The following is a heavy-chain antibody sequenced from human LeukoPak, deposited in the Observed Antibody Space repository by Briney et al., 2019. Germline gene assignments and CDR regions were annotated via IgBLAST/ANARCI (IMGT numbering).Heavy chain of an antibody. D-gene: IGHD3-10*01. CDR2: INPSGGST. V-gene: IGHV1-46*01. J-gene: IGHJ6*03. CDR3: ARGRKARGGFYYYYYMDV. CDR1: GYTFTSYY. Sequence: ASVKVSCKASGYTFTSYYMHWVRQAPGQGLEWMGIINPSGGSTSYAQKFQGRVTMTRDTSTSTVYMELSSLRSEDTAVYYCARGRKARGGFYYYYYMDVWGKGTTVTISS.